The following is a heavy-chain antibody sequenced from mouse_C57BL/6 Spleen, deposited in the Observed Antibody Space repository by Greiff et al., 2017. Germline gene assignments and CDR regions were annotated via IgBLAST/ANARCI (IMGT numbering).Heavy chain of an antibody. J-gene: IGHJ4*01. CDR3: ARDYGRGAMDY. V-gene: IGHV1-82*01. CDR2: IYPGDGDT. Sequence: VQLQQSGPELVKPGASVKISCKASGYAFSSSWMNWVKQRPGKGLEWIGRIYPGDGDTNYNGKFKGKATLTADKSSSTAYMQRSSLTSEDSAVYFCARDYGRGAMDYWGQGTSVTVSS. D-gene: IGHD1-2*01. CDR1: GYAFSSSW.